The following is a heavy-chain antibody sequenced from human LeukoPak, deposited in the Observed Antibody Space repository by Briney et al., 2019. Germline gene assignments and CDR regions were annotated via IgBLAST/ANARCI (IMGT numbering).Heavy chain of an antibody. CDR1: GGSISGYF. J-gene: IGHJ5*02. CDR2: LYYSGST. Sequence: SETLSLTCTVSGGSISGYFWSWIRQPPGKGLELIGYLYYSGSTNYNPSLKSRVTMSVDTSKNQFSLKLSSVTAADTAVYYCARGSVAGRTYNWFDPWGQGTLVTVSS. CDR3: ARGSVAGRTYNWFDP. D-gene: IGHD6-19*01. V-gene: IGHV4-59*12.